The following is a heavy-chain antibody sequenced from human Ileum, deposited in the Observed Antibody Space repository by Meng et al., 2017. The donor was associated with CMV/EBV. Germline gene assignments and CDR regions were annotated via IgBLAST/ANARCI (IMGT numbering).Heavy chain of an antibody. Sequence: SCKACGYTFTKNKLIWVRQAPGQGPEWMGWINTNTGNPTYARDFTGRFVFSLDTSVSTAYLQISSLKAEDTAVYYCARDGLNERYFDYWGQGTLVTVSS. J-gene: IGHJ4*02. CDR1: GYTFTKNK. V-gene: IGHV7-4-1*02. CDR3: ARDGLNERYFDY. CDR2: INTNTGNP.